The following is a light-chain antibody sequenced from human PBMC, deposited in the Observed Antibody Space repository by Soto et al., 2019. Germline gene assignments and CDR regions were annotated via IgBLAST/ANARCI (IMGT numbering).Light chain of an antibody. CDR1: QSISSW. CDR3: QQYYSYPRT. Sequence: DIQMTQSPSTLSASVGDRVTITCRASQSISSWLAWYQQKPGKAPKLLIYDVSSLESGVPSRFSGSGSGTEFTLTISCLQSEDFATYYCQQYYSYPRTFGQGTKVDI. J-gene: IGKJ1*01. CDR2: DVS. V-gene: IGKV1-5*01.